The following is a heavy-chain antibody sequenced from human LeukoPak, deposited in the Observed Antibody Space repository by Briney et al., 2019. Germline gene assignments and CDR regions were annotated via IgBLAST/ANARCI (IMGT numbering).Heavy chain of an antibody. CDR1: GFTVSSNY. D-gene: IGHD3-22*01. CDR2: IYSGGST. CDR3: ARGPYYDSSGYSFDY. J-gene: IGHJ4*02. Sequence: PGGSLRLSCAASGFTVSSNYMSWVRQGPGKGLEWVSVIYSGGSTYYADSVKGRFTISRDNSKNTLYLQMNSLRAEDTAVYFCARGPYYDSSGYSFDYWGQGTLVTVSS. V-gene: IGHV3-53*01.